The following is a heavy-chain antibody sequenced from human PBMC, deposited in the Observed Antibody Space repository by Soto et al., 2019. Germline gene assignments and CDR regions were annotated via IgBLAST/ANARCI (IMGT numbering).Heavy chain of an antibody. V-gene: IGHV3-11*04. Sequence: PGGSLRLSCAASGFTFSDYYMSWIRQAPGKGLEWVSYISSSGSTIYYADSVKGRFTISRDNAKSTLYLQVNSLRAEDTATYYCARDVGSSGSSRWFDTWGQGTLVTVSS. CDR2: ISSSGSTI. D-gene: IGHD3-10*01. CDR1: GFTFSDYY. CDR3: ARDVGSSGSSRWFDT. J-gene: IGHJ5*02.